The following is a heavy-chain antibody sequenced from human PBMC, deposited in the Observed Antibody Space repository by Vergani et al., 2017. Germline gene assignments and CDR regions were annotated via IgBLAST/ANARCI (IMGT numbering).Heavy chain of an antibody. CDR2: IYYSGST. Sequence: QVQLQESGPGLVKPSETLSLTCTVSGGSVSSGSYYWSWIRQPAGKGLEWIGYIYYSGSTNYNPSLKSRVTISVDTSKNQFSLKLSSVTAADTAVYYWASLGYCSSTSCYGDNWFDPWGQGTLVTVSS. V-gene: IGHV4-61*10. D-gene: IGHD2-2*01. CDR3: ASLGYCSSTSCYGDNWFDP. J-gene: IGHJ5*02. CDR1: GGSVSSGSYY.